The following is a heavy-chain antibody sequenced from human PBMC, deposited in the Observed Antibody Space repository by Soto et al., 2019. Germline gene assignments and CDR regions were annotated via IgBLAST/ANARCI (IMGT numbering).Heavy chain of an antibody. CDR3: ARRPAYDISTGYYPFDY. CDR1: GFSLSTSGVG. D-gene: IGHD3-9*01. J-gene: IGHJ4*02. Sequence: SGPTLVNPTQTLTLTCTFSGFSLSTSGVGVAWIRQPPGKALEWLALIYWDDGRRYSPSLKTRLNITKDTSKNQVVLTLTNVDPADTATYYCARRPAYDISTGYYPFDYWGQGSLVTVSS. V-gene: IGHV2-5*02. CDR2: IYWDDGR.